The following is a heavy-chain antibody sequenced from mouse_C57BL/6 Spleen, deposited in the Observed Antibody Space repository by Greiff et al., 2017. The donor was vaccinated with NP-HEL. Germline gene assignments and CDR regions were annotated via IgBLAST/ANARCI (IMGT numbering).Heavy chain of an antibody. CDR3: ARGIYYGSSYVDFDV. CDR2: IYPGDGDT. Sequence: VQLQQSGPELVKPGASVKISCKASGYAFSSSWMNWVKQRPGKGLEWIGRIYPGDGDTNYNGKFKGKATLTADKSSSTAYMQLSSLTSEDSAVYFCARGIYYGSSYVDFDVWGTGTTVTVSS. CDR1: GYAFSSSW. V-gene: IGHV1-82*01. J-gene: IGHJ1*03. D-gene: IGHD1-1*01.